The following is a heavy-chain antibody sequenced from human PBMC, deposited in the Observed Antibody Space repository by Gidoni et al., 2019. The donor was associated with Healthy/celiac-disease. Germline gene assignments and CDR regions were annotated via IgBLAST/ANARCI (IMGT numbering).Heavy chain of an antibody. Sequence: EVQLVESGGVLVQPGMIMRLSCSASGFTFVDYSLYWVRHAPGKGLGMLPRSRWYRVSRGCAVTGKGRVTVAGGKAKNSLYLQRNSVIARDAALYYCAKDIRYCSSNSCYSRHYYYYGMDVWDQGTTVAVSS. CDR1: GFTFVDYS. D-gene: IGHD2-2*02. J-gene: IGHJ6*02. CDR2: SRWYRVSR. V-gene: IGHV3-9*01. CDR3: AKDIRYCSSNSCYSRHYYYYGMDV.